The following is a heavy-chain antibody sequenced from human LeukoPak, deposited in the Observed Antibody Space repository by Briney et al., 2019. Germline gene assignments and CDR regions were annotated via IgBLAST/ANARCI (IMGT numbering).Heavy chain of an antibody. CDR3: ISGIGGGSDY. V-gene: IGHV3-48*03. CDR2: ISSSGSTM. CDR1: GGTFSSYE. J-gene: IGHJ4*02. D-gene: IGHD2-15*01. Sequence: PGGSLRLSCAVSGGTFSSYEMNWVRQAPGKGLEWVSYISSSGSTMYLADSVKGRFTISRDNAKNSVYLQMNSLRAEDTAGYYCISGIGGGSDYWGLGTLVTVTS.